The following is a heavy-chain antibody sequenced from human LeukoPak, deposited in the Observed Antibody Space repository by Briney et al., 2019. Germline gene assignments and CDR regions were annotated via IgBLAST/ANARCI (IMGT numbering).Heavy chain of an antibody. CDR2: IYSGGST. CDR1: GFTVSSTY. CDR3: ARDSTTLAAAGTWGY. V-gene: IGHV3-53*01. J-gene: IGHJ4*02. Sequence: GGSLRLSCAASGFTVSSTYMSWVRQAPGKGLEWVSVIYSGGSTYYADSVKGRFTISRDNAKNSLYLQMNSLRAEDTAVYYCARDSTTLAAAGTWGYWGQGTLVTVSS. D-gene: IGHD6-13*01.